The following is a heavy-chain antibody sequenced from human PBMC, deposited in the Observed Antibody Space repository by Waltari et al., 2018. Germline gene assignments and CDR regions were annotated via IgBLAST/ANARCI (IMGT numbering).Heavy chain of an antibody. CDR2: ISGMGGST. CDR3: AKGPRVLRFEPGFDY. J-gene: IGHJ4*02. CDR1: GFTFSSYA. V-gene: IGHV3-23*01. Sequence: EVQLLESGGGLVQPGGSLRLSCAASGFTFSSYAMSWVRQAPGKGLEWVSAISGMGGSTYYADSVKGRFTISRDNSKNTLYLQMNSLRAEDTAVYYCAKGPRVLRFEPGFDYWGQGTLVTVSS. D-gene: IGHD3-16*01.